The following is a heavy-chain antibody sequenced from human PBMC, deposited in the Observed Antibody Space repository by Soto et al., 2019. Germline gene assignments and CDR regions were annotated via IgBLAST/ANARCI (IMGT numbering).Heavy chain of an antibody. Sequence: QVQLQESGPGLVKPSQTLSLTCTVSGGSISSGGYYWSWIRQHPGKGLEWIGYIYYSGSTYYNPSLKSRVTISVDTSKNQFSLKLSSVTAADTAVYYCARASWKWFGELMGCFDYWGQGTLVTVSS. V-gene: IGHV4-31*03. D-gene: IGHD3-10*01. CDR1: GGSISSGGYY. CDR2: IYYSGST. CDR3: ARASWKWFGELMGCFDY. J-gene: IGHJ4*02.